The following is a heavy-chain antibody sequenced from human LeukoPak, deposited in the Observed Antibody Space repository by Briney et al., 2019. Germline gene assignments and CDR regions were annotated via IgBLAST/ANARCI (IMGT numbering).Heavy chain of an antibody. Sequence: GGSLRLSCAASGFTFSSYAMSWVRQAPGKGREWVSAISGSGGSTYYAGSVKGRFTISRDNSKNTLNLQMNSLRAEDTAVYYCAKDGYYDSSGYPTEVNYYYYYMDVWGKGTTVTVSS. J-gene: IGHJ6*03. CDR2: ISGSGGST. CDR1: GFTFSSYA. D-gene: IGHD3-22*01. CDR3: AKDGYYDSSGYPTEVNYYYYYMDV. V-gene: IGHV3-23*01.